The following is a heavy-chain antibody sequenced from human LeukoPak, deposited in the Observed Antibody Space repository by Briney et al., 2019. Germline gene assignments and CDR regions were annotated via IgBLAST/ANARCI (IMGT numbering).Heavy chain of an antibody. Sequence: GSLRLSCAASGFTFSTYGMHWVRQAPGKGLEWVGRIKRKIDGGTTDYAAPVKGRFTISRDDSKNTLYLQMNSLNSEDTAVYYCTTDRNYYGSVYGMDVWGQGTTVIVSS. V-gene: IGHV3-15*01. J-gene: IGHJ6*02. D-gene: IGHD3-10*01. CDR3: TTDRNYYGSVYGMDV. CDR1: GFTFSTYG. CDR2: IKRKIDGGTT.